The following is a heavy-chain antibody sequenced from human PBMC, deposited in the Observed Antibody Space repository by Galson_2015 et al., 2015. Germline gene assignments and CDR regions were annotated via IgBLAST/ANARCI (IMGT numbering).Heavy chain of an antibody. CDR2: ISTYNANT. V-gene: IGHV1-18*04. CDR1: GYTFTSYG. Sequence: SVKVSCKASGYTFTSYGINWVRQAPGQGLEWMGWISTYNANTNYAQNVQGRVTMTTDTSTSTAYMELRSLRSDDTAVYYCARDGVGAPGGLVHWGQGTLVTVSS. CDR3: ARDGVGAPGGLVH. D-gene: IGHD1-26*01. J-gene: IGHJ4*02.